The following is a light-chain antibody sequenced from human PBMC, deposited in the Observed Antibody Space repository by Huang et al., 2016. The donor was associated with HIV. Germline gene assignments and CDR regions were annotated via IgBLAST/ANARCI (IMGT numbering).Light chain of an antibody. V-gene: IGKV3-20*01. Sequence: EMVLTQSPGTPSLSPGERVTLPCGASQSVSSNFLAWYQQKPGQAPRFLIYGASTRATGVPDRFSGSGSGTDFTLTISRLEPEDFAVYYCQQYGSSPLTFGGGTKVEIK. CDR2: GAS. J-gene: IGKJ4*01. CDR3: QQYGSSPLT. CDR1: QSVSSNF.